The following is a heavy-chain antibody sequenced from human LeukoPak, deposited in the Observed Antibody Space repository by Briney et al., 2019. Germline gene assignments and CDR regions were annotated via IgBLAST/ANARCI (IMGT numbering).Heavy chain of an antibody. J-gene: IGHJ4*02. Sequence: PGGSLRLSCAASGFTFSSYGMHWVRQAPGKGLEWVAVISYDGSNKYYADSVKGRFTISRDNSKNTLYLQMNSLRAEDTAVYYCAKDTASYYGSSGYYSLDYWGQGTLVTASS. CDR3: AKDTASYYGSSGYYSLDY. D-gene: IGHD3-22*01. CDR2: ISYDGSNK. CDR1: GFTFSSYG. V-gene: IGHV3-30*18.